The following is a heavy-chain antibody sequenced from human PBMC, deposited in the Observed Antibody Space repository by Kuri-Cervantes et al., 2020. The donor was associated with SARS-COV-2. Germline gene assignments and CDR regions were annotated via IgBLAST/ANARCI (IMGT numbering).Heavy chain of an antibody. V-gene: IGHV3-7*03. Sequence: GESLKISCAASGFTLSHNWMSWVRQAPGKGLEWVANIKQDGSEKYYVDSVKSRFAISRDNPKNSLYLQLNSLRAEDTAMYYCARGFELDYWGQGTLVTVSS. D-gene: IGHD5-12*01. J-gene: IGHJ4*02. CDR1: GFTLSHNW. CDR3: ARGFELDY. CDR2: IKQDGSEK.